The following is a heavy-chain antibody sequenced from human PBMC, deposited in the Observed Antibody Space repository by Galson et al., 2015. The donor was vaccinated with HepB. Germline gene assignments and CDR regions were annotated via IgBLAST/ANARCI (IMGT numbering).Heavy chain of an antibody. D-gene: IGHD5-18*01. J-gene: IGHJ4*02. Sequence: SLRLSCAASGFTFSSYWMTWVRQAPGKGLEWVANIKEDGSEKYYVDSVKGRFTISRDNAENSLYLQMNSLRAEDTAVYYCARDGDTDYWGQGALVTVSS. V-gene: IGHV3-7*01. CDR3: ARDGDTDY. CDR1: GFTFSSYW. CDR2: IKEDGSEK.